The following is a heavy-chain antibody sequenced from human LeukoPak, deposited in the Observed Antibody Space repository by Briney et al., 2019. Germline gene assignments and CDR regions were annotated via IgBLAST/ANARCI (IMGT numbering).Heavy chain of an antibody. CDR2: IKSKTDGDVI. CDR3: ARADYGGNLFFDY. J-gene: IGHJ4*02. Sequence: GGSLRLSCAASRFSFSNAWMSWVRQAPGKGLEWVGRIKSKTDGDVIDYAAPVKGRFTISRDDSKNTLYLQMNSLKTEDTAVYYCARADYGGNLFFDYWGQGALVTVSS. CDR1: RFSFSNAW. D-gene: IGHD4-23*01. V-gene: IGHV3-15*01.